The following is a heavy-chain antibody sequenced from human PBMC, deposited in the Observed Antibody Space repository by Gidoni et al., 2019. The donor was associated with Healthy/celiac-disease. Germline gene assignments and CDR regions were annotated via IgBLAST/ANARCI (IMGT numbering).Heavy chain of an antibody. CDR2: IYYSGST. J-gene: IGHJ4*02. D-gene: IGHD3-22*01. CDR1: GGSISSSSYY. Sequence: QLQLQESGPGLVKPSETLSLTCPVSGGSISSSSYYWGWIRQPPGKGLEWIGSIYYSGSTYYNASLKSRVTISVDTSKNQSSLKRSSVTAADTAVYYCARGISSDSSGYYPLDYWGQGTLVTVSS. V-gene: IGHV4-39*07. CDR3: ARGISSDSSGYYPLDY.